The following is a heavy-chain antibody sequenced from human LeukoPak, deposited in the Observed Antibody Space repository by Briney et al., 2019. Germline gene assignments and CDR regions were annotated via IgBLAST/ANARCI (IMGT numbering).Heavy chain of an antibody. V-gene: IGHV3-7*01. CDR2: IRQDGSQK. J-gene: IGHJ4*02. CDR3: AREDQATVSEVGFDY. Sequence: GGSLRLSCAASGFTFSSYWMSWVRQAPGKGLEWVATIRQDGSQKYYVDSVRGRFTISRDNAENSLYLQMNSLRAEDTAVYYCAREDQATVSEVGFDYWGQGTLVTVSS. CDR1: GFTFSSYW. D-gene: IGHD4-11*01.